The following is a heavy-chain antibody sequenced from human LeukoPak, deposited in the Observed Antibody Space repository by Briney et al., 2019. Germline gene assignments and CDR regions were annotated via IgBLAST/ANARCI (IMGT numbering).Heavy chain of an antibody. CDR3: ASDGELLEIA. CDR2: IYYSGST. V-gene: IGHV4-39*01. CDR1: GGSISSSSYY. D-gene: IGHD3-10*01. J-gene: IGHJ5*02. Sequence: SETLSLTCTVSGGSISSSSYYWGWIRQPPGKGLEWIGSIYYSGSTYYNPSLKSRVTISVDTSKNQFSLKLSSVTAADTAVYYCASDGELLEIAWGQGTLVTVSS.